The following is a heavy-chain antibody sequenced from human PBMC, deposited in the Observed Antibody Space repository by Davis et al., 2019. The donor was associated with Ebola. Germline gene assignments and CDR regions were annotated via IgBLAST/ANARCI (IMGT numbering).Heavy chain of an antibody. D-gene: IGHD4-17*01. J-gene: IGHJ4*02. CDR1: GYTFTSYG. CDR3: ARFPVTTVDY. Sequence: ASVKVSCKASGYTFTSYGTSWARQPPGHGLEWMGWISAYNGNTNYAQKLQGRVTMTTDTSTSTAYMELRSLRSDDTAVYYCARFPVTTVDYWGQGTLVTVSS. V-gene: IGHV1-18*01. CDR2: ISAYNGNT.